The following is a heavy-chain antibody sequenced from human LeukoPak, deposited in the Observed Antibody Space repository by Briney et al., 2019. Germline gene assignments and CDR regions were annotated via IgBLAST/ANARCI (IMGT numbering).Heavy chain of an antibody. CDR3: ARDRYYGSGSYSPGGDY. V-gene: IGHV3-21*01. CDR2: ISSSSSYI. D-gene: IGHD3-10*01. CDR1: GFTFSSYS. J-gene: IGHJ4*02. Sequence: GGSLRLSCAASGFTFSSYSMNWVRQAPGKGLEGVSSISSSSSYIYYADSVKGRFTISRDNAKNSLYLQMKSLSAEDTAVYYCARDRYYGSGSYSPGGDYWGQGTLVTVSS.